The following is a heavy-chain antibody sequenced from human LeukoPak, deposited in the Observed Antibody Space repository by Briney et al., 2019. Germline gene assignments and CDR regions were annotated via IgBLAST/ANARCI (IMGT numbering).Heavy chain of an antibody. V-gene: IGHV3-30*18. D-gene: IGHD5-12*01. CDR1: GFTFSSYG. J-gene: IGHJ4*02. Sequence: GGSLRLSCAASGFTFSSYGMHWVRQAPGKGLEWVAVISYDGSNKYYADSVKGRFTISRDNSKNTLYLQMNSLRAEDTAVYYCAKSDRVDIVATIIPQVDYWGQGTLVTVSS. CDR2: ISYDGSNK. CDR3: AKSDRVDIVATIIPQVDY.